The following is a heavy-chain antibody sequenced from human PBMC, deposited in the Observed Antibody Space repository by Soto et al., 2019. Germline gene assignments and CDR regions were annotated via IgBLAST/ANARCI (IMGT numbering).Heavy chain of an antibody. CDR3: ARDSSSGDFDY. V-gene: IGHV3-48*02. D-gene: IGHD6-19*01. CDR2: ISKTGTTT. Sequence: PGGSLRLSCVASGFTFSSYGMNWVRQGPGKGLEWLSSISKTGTTTYYADSVKGRFTISRDNAKNSLYLQMNSLRDEDMAVYYCARDSSSGDFDYWDEGTLVTVSS. J-gene: IGHJ4*02. CDR1: GFTFSSYG.